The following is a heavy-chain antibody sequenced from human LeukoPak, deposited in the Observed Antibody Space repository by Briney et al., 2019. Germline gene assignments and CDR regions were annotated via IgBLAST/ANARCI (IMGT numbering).Heavy chain of an antibody. Sequence: ASVKVSCKASGYTFTGYYMHWVRQDPGQGLEWMGWINPNSGGTNYAQKFQGRVTMTRDTSISTAYMELSRLRSDDTAVYYCARGLDCTNGVCYTPSRFDPWGQGTLVTVSS. CDR1: GYTFTGYY. D-gene: IGHD2-8*01. CDR2: INPNSGGT. J-gene: IGHJ5*02. V-gene: IGHV1-2*02. CDR3: ARGLDCTNGVCYTPSRFDP.